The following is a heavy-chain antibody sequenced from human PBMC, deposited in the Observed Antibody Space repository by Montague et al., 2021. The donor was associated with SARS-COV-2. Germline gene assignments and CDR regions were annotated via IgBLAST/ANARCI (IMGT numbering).Heavy chain of an antibody. CDR3: AHRRGLLLSDAFDI. D-gene: IGHD1-26*01. CDR2: IYWDDDK. Sequence: TLSLTCTVSGGSINNYYWSWIRQPPGKALEWLALIYWDDDKRYSPSLKSRLTITKDTSKNQVVLTMTNMDPVDTATYYCAHRRGLLLSDAFDIWGQGTMVTVSS. CDR1: GGSINNYYWS. J-gene: IGHJ3*02. V-gene: IGHV2-5*02.